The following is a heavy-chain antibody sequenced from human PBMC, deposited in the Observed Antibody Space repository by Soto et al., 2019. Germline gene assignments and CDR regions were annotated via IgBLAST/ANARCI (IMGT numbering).Heavy chain of an antibody. J-gene: IGHJ4*02. CDR1: GGTFSSYA. Sequence: SVKVSCKASGGTFSSYAISWVRQAPGQGLEWMGGIIPIFGTANYAQKFQGRVTITADESTSTAYMELSSLRSEDTAVYYCARDQYDFWSCYQRGPFDYWGQGTLVTVSS. D-gene: IGHD3-3*01. CDR3: ARDQYDFWSCYQRGPFDY. CDR2: IIPIFGTA. V-gene: IGHV1-69*13.